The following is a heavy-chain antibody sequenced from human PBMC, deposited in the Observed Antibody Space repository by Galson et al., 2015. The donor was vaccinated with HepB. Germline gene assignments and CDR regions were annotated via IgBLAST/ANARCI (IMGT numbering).Heavy chain of an antibody. CDR3: ARREGYYDGSGPDFRFDP. D-gene: IGHD3-22*01. CDR2: IYPGDSDT. CDR1: GSTFTSYW. J-gene: IGHJ5*02. Sequence: QSGAEVKKPGESLKISCKGFGSTFTSYWIGWVRQLPGKGLEWMGIIYPGDSDTRYSPSFQGQVTISVDKSITTAYLQWSSLKASDTAMYYCARREGYYDGSGPDFRFDPWGQGTLVTVSS. V-gene: IGHV5-51*01.